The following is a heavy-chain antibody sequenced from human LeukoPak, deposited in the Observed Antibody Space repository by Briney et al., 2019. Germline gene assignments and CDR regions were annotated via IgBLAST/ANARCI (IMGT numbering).Heavy chain of an antibody. Sequence: GESLKISCKGSGYSFTSYWIGWVRQMPGKGLEWMGIVYPGDSDTRYSPSFQGQVTISADKSISTAYLQGSSLKASDTAMYYCARQPGQDSSSWLRRYYYGMDVWGQGTTVTVSS. CDR3: ARQPGQDSSSWLRRYYYGMDV. J-gene: IGHJ6*02. D-gene: IGHD6-13*01. V-gene: IGHV5-51*01. CDR1: GYSFTSYW. CDR2: VYPGDSDT.